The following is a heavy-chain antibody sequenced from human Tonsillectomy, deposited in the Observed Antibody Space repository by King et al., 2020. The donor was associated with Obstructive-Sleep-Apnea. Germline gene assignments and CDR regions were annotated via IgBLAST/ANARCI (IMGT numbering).Heavy chain of an antibody. D-gene: IGHD2-15*01. CDR3: VRDIAGGAYDY. J-gene: IGHJ4*02. CDR1: GFGFNTYA. CDR2: ISGDGSRK. V-gene: IGHV3-30*09. Sequence: VQLVDSGGGVVQSGGSLRLSCAASGFGFNTYAMQWVRQAPGEGLEWVAVISGDGSRKYYGDSVKGRFAISRDNSKNTLYLQMNSLRLEDTAMYYCVRDIAGGAYDYWGQGTLVTVSS.